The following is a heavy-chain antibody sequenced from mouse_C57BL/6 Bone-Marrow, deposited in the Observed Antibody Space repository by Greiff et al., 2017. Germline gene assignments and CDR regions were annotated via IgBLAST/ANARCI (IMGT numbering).Heavy chain of an antibody. CDR3: ARRYYGKWYFDV. J-gene: IGHJ1*03. CDR1: GYTFTSYW. Sequence: QVQLQQPGAELVKPGASVKMSCKASGYTFTSYWITWVKQRPGQGLEWIGDIYPGSGSTTYNEKCKSKATLTVDTSSSTAYMQLSSLTAEDSAVYYCARRYYGKWYFDVWGTGTTVTVSS. D-gene: IGHD1-1*01. V-gene: IGHV1-55*01. CDR2: IYPGSGST.